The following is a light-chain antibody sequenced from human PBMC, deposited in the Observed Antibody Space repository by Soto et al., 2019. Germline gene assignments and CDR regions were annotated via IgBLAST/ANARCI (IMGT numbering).Light chain of an antibody. CDR3: QQYNSYSLT. CDR1: QSISSW. V-gene: IGKV1-5*03. J-gene: IGKJ4*01. CDR2: KAS. Sequence: DIQMTQSTSTLSASVGDRVTITCRASQSISSWLAWYQQKPGKAPKLLIYKASSLESGVPSRFSGSGSGTEFTLTISSLQPDDFATYYCQQYNSYSLTFGGGTKV.